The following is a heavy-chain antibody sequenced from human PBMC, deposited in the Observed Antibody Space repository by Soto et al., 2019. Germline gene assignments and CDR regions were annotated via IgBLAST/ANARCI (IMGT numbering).Heavy chain of an antibody. CDR1: GFTFSRSG. Sequence: PGGSLRLSCVASGFTFSRSGVHWVRQAPGKGLEWVGRIRSKSNNYATVYGESVKGRFTISRDDSKNTAYLQMNSLKTEDTAVYYCTRTDLGSSSWFPWFDPWGQGTLVTVSS. V-gene: IGHV3-73*01. D-gene: IGHD6-13*01. CDR3: TRTDLGSSSWFPWFDP. J-gene: IGHJ5*02. CDR2: IRSKSNNYAT.